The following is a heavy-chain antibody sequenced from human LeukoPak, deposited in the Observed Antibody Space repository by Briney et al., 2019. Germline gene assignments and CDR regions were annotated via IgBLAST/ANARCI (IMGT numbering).Heavy chain of an antibody. V-gene: IGHV4-39*01. J-gene: IGHJ2*01. D-gene: IGHD5-24*01. CDR2: IYYSGST. CDR1: RGSISTTSYY. CDR3: ARHVRWLQLTLYFDI. Sequence: PSETLSLTCTVSRGSISTTSYYWGWIRQSPGKGLEWIGSIYYSGSTSYNPSLNSRVTMSVDTSKKQFSLRLSSVPAADTAVYYCARHVRWLQLTLYFDIWGRGTLVTVSS.